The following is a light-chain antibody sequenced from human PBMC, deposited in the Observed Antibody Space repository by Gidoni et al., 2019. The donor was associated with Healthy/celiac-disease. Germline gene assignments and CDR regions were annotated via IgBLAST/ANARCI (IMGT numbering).Light chain of an antibody. Sequence: VLTQSPGTLSLSPGERATLSCRASQSVSSSYLAWYQQKPGQAPRLLIYGASSRATGIPDRFSGSGSGTDFTLTISRLEPEDFAVYYCQQYGSSPGTFGQGTKVEIK. J-gene: IGKJ1*01. CDR1: QSVSSSY. V-gene: IGKV3-20*01. CDR2: GAS. CDR3: QQYGSSPGT.